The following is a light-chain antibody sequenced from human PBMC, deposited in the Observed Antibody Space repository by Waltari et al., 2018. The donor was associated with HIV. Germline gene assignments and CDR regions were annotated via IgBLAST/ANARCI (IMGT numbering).Light chain of an antibody. Sequence: QSALTQPASVSGSPGQSITISCTGTSSDVGPYNLVPWYPQPPGEAPKLILFEVSERPSGVSSRFSGSKSGNTASLTISGLQAEDEADYYCCSYANSSTSFYVFGSGTKVTVL. CDR2: EVS. V-gene: IGLV2-23*02. J-gene: IGLJ1*01. CDR1: SSDVGPYNL. CDR3: CSYANSSTSFYV.